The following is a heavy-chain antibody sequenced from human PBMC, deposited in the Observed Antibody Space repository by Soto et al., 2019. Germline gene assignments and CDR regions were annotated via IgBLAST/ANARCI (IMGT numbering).Heavy chain of an antibody. V-gene: IGHV1-18*04. D-gene: IGHD6-6*01. Sequence: ASVKVSCKASGYTFTSYGISWVRQAPGQGLEWMGWISAYNGNTNYAQKLQGRVTMTTDTSTSTAYMELRSLRSDDTAVYYCARLCSSSSYYYHGMDVWGPGTSVTVSS. CDR1: GYTFTSYG. J-gene: IGHJ6*02. CDR3: ARLCSSSSYYYHGMDV. CDR2: ISAYNGNT.